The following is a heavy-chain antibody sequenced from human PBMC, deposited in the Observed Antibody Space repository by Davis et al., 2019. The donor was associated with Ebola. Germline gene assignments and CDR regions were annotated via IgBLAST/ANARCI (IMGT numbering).Heavy chain of an antibody. Sequence: ASVTVSCKASGYTFTSYAMNWVRQAPGQGLEWMGWINTNTGNPTYAQGFEGRFVFSMDTSVSTAYLQITSLKGEDAAVYYCARALCGRVFCIPDELDFWGQGTLVTVSS. CDR3: ARALCGRVFCIPDELDF. J-gene: IGHJ4*02. V-gene: IGHV7-4-1*02. D-gene: IGHD2-15*01. CDR1: GYTFTSYA. CDR2: INTNTGNP.